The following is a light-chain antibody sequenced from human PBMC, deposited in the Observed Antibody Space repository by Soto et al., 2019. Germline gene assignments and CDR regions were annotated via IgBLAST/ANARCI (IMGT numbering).Light chain of an antibody. CDR2: GAS. CDR1: QSVSSSY. CDR3: QQFYVTPWT. Sequence: EIVLTQSLVTLSFSPVARSTLSCRPSQSVSSSYLAWYQQKPGQTPRLLIYGASSRATGIPDRFSGSGSGTYFTLTISSLQAEDVAVYYCQQFYVTPWTFGQGTKVDI. V-gene: IGKV3-20*01. J-gene: IGKJ1*01.